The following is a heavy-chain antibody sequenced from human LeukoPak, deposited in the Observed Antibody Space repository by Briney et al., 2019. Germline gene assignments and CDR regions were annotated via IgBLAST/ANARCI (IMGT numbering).Heavy chain of an antibody. CDR3: ARDLPQITMVRGVKDY. J-gene: IGHJ4*02. CDR1: GFTFSSYN. D-gene: IGHD3-10*01. CDR2: ISYDGSNK. Sequence: PGGSLRLSCAASGFTFSSYNMNWVRQAPGKGLEWVAVISYDGSNKYYADSVKGRFTISRDNSKNTLYLQMNSLRAEDTAVYYCARDLPQITMVRGVKDYWGQGTLVTVSS. V-gene: IGHV3-30*03.